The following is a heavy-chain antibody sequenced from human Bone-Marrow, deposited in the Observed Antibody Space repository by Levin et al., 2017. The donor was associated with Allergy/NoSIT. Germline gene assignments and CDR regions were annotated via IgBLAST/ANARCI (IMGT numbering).Heavy chain of an antibody. CDR2: IWYDGSNK. D-gene: IGHD4-17*01. V-gene: IGHV3-33*06. J-gene: IGHJ6*03. CDR3: AKAGTTVMLDYSYLDV. Sequence: GGSLRLSCAASGFTFSSYPMHWVRQAPGKGLDWVAVIWYDGSNKHYADSVKGRFTISRDNSKNTLYLQMNSLRAEDTAIYYCAKAGTTVMLDYSYLDVWGEGTAVTVSS. CDR1: GFTFSSYP.